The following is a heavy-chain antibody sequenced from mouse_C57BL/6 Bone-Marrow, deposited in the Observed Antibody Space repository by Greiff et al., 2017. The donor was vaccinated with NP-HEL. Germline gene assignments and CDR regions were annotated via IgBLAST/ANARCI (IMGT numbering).Heavy chain of an antibody. CDR2: IYPGSGNT. V-gene: IGHV1-76*01. CDR1: GYTFTDYY. J-gene: IGHJ4*01. D-gene: IGHD2-4*01. CDR3: AGDYDGFYYAMDY. Sequence: VQLQQSGAELVRPGASVKLSCKASGYTFTDYYINWVKQRPGQGLEWIARIYPGSGNTYYNEKFKGKATLTAEKSSSTAYMQLSSLTSEDSAVYFCAGDYDGFYYAMDYWGQGTSVTVSS.